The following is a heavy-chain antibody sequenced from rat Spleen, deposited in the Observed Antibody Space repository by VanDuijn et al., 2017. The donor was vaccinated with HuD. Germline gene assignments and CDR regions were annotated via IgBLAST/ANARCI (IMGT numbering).Heavy chain of an antibody. CDR3: ARGDNNYGWFAY. CDR1: GITFSNYA. D-gene: IGHD1-10*01. CDR2: INFDGSNT. V-gene: IGHV5-29*01. Sequence: EVQLVESGGGLVQPGGTLKLSCAASGITFSNYAMAWVRQAPTKGLEWVATINFDGSNTYYRDSVKGRFTISRDNAKNTLYLQMDSLRSEDTATYYCARGDNNYGWFAYWGQGTLVTVSS. J-gene: IGHJ3*01.